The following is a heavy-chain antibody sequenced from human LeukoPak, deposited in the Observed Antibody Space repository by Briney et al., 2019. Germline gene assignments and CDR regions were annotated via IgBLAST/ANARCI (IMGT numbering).Heavy chain of an antibody. J-gene: IGHJ4*02. CDR2: ISYDGSNK. CDR3: VRDNHKEVNTYYFDY. CDR1: GFTFSSYA. Sequence: GGSLRLSCAASGFTFSSYAMHWVRQAPGKGLEWVAVISYDGSNKYYADSVKGRFTISRDNSKNTLYLQMNSLRAEDTAVYYCVRDNHKEVNTYYFDYWGQGTLVTVSS. V-gene: IGHV3-30-3*01.